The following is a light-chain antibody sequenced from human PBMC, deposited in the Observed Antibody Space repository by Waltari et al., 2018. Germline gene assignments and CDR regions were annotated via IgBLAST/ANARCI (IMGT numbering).Light chain of an antibody. J-gene: IGLJ3*02. CDR1: SSNTGSTF. Sequence: QSVLTQPPSASGTPGQRVTISCSGSSSNTGSTFVYWYQQLPGTAPKLLIYRNNPRPSGVPDRVAGSKSGTSASLAISGLRSEDEADYYCAPWDDSLSGPGVFGGGTKLTVL. CDR2: RNN. CDR3: APWDDSLSGPGV. V-gene: IGLV1-47*01.